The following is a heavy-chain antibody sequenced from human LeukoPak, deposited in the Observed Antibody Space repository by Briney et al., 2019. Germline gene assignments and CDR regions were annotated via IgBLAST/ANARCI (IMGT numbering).Heavy chain of an antibody. J-gene: IGHJ4*02. CDR1: GFTFSDYD. D-gene: IGHD1-1*01. Sequence: GGSLRLSCAASGFTFSDYDMHWVRQATGKGLEWASAIGTAGDTYYTGSVKGRFTISRENAKNPLYLQMNSLRAGDTAVYYCARVAKERVGGVYYFDYWGQGTLVTVSS. V-gene: IGHV3-13*01. CDR3: ARVAKERVGGVYYFDY. CDR2: IGTAGDT.